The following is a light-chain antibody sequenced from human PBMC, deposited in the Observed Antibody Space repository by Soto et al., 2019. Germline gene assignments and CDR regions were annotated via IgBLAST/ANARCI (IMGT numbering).Light chain of an antibody. CDR1: QGFTNY. CDR2: AAS. J-gene: IGKJ5*01. CDR3: QKYNTAPYT. V-gene: IGKV1-27*01. Sequence: DIQMTQSPSSLSASVGDTVTLTCRASQGFTNYLAWYQQKPGKAPTLLIYAASTLQSGVPPRFSGSGSGTHFTLTISSLQPEDAATYYCQKYNTAPYTFGQGTRLEIK.